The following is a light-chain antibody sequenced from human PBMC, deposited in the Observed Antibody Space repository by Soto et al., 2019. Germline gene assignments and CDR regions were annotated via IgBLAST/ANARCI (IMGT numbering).Light chain of an antibody. CDR3: QQYVSPPWA. CDR1: QSLLHSSGYNY. J-gene: IGKJ1*01. Sequence: DIVMTQSPLSLPVTPGEPASISCRSSQSLLHSSGYNYLDWYLQKPGQSPQLLIYLGSNRASGVPDRLSGSGSETDFTLTISRLEPEDFAVYYCQQYVSPPWAFGQGTKVDIK. CDR2: LGS. V-gene: IGKV2-28*01.